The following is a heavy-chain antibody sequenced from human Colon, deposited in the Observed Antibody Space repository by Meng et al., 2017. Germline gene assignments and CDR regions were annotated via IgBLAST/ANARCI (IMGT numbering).Heavy chain of an antibody. Sequence: QLPLQEPAPRLVNPQDTLSLNLTISGGSITTTSYYWGWIRQTPGKGLEWIGTAYGSGTTFYNSSLKSRVTISVDTSKNQFSLRLASVTAADSAVYYCARQLRQWLVNDFWGQGVLVTVSS. J-gene: IGHJ4*02. D-gene: IGHD3-22*01. V-gene: IGHV4-39*07. CDR3: ARQLRQWLVNDF. CDR1: GGSITTTSYY. CDR2: AYGSGTT.